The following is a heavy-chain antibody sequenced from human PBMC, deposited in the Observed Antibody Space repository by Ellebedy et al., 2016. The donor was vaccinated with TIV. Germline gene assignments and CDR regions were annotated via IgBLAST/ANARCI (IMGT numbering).Heavy chain of an antibody. CDR2: VNVYIGNI. D-gene: IGHD3-10*01. J-gene: IGHJ6*02. Sequence: AASVKVSCKASGYTFTNYGISWVRQAPGQGLEWLGGVNVYIGNINYAQKLQGRVTMTTNTSTSTAYMELRSLRSYDTAVYYCGRVALWFGELFGMDLWGQGTTVTVSS. V-gene: IGHV1-18*01. CDR3: GRVALWFGELFGMDL. CDR1: GYTFTNYG.